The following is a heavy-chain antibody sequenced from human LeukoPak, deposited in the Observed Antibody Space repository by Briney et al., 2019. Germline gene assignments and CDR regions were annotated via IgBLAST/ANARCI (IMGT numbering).Heavy chain of an antibody. J-gene: IGHJ4*02. D-gene: IGHD2-8*02. CDR1: TDSISFYY. V-gene: IGHV4-39*01. CDR3: ARRYCSGGICYYFDS. Sequence: SETLSLTCTVSTDSISFYYWGWIRQPPGKGLEWIAIISYGGGAFYNPSLQSRVTISVDTSKNQFSLTLTSVTAADTAAYYCARRYCSGGICYYFDSWGQGTLVTVSS. CDR2: ISYGGGA.